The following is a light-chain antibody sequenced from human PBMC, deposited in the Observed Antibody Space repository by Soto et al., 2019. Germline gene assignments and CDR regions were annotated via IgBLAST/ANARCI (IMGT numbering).Light chain of an antibody. CDR3: SSYTSSSTV. Sequence: QSALTQPASVSGSPGQSITISCTETSSDVGGYNYVSWYQQHPGKAPKLMIYEVSNRPSGVSNRFSGSKSGNTASLTISGLQAEDEADYYCSSYTSSSTVFGTGTKVTVL. V-gene: IGLV2-14*01. CDR2: EVS. CDR1: SSDVGGYNY. J-gene: IGLJ1*01.